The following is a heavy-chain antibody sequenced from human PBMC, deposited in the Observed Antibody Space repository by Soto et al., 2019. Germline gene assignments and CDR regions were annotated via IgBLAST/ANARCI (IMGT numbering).Heavy chain of an antibody. J-gene: IGHJ4*02. V-gene: IGHV3-7*03. CDR2: MNQDGSQK. D-gene: IGHD2-2*01. CDR3: ATYCSGSSCYTFDY. Sequence: GSLVLSCSTSGFTFGNYWMAWVRQAPGKELEWVANMNQDGSQKYYVDSVKGRFTLSRDNAGKSLYLQMNSLRAEDTDVYYCATYCSGSSCYTFDYWGQGTLVTVYS. CDR1: GFTFGNYW.